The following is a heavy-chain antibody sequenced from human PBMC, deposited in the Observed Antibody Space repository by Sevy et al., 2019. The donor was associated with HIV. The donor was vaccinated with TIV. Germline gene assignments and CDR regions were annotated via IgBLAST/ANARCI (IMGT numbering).Heavy chain of an antibody. Sequence: GGSVRLSCAASGFSFSYYPMHWVRQAPGKGLEWVALISYDGVNQYYAASVKGRFTASRVNSKNTLYMEMNNLRPADTAVYYCARVAGRGEYLIYAYVDYWGQGTLVTVSS. CDR3: ARVAGRGEYLIYAYVDY. J-gene: IGHJ4*02. D-gene: IGHD6-19*01. CDR1: GFSFSYYP. CDR2: ISYDGVNQ. V-gene: IGHV3-30*01.